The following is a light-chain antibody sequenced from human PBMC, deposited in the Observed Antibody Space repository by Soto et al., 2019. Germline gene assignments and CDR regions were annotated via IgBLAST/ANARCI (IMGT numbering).Light chain of an antibody. CDR3: QQHSNWPYT. CDR2: DAS. Sequence: EIVLTQSPATLSLSPGEKVTLSCRASQIISSYLAWYQQKPGQAPRLLIYDASNRATGIPARFSGSGSGTDFTLTISSLEPEDFAVYYCQQHSNWPYTFGQGTKLEIK. CDR1: QIISSY. J-gene: IGKJ2*01. V-gene: IGKV3-11*01.